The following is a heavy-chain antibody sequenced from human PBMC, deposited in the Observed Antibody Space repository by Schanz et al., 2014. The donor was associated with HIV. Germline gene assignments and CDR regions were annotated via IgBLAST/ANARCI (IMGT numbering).Heavy chain of an antibody. CDR3: ARGRSGYCSGGSCPYGRYYFDY. Sequence: QVQLVQSGAEVKKPGASVKVSCKASGYTFTSQYMHWVRQAPGQGLEWMGLINPYDGSTSNAQKFQGRVTMTRDTSTSTVYMQLSSLTSDDTAVYYCARGRSGYCSGGSCPYGRYYFDYWGQGTLVTVSS. V-gene: IGHV1-46*01. CDR1: GYTFTSQY. CDR2: INPYDGST. D-gene: IGHD2-15*01. J-gene: IGHJ4*02.